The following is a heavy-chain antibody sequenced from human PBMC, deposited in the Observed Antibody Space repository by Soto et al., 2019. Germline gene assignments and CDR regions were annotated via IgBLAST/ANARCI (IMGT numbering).Heavy chain of an antibody. D-gene: IGHD1-1*01. CDR3: AKDLSYNSWVRLDH. Sequence: PVGSLRLSCAASGFTFSSYAMSWVRQAPGNGLEWVSCIIDNGGSTFYSDSIKGRFTISRDNSKNTLYLEMKSLRAEDTAVYYCAKDLSYNSWVRLDHWGQGMLVTVS. CDR1: GFTFSSYA. J-gene: IGHJ4*02. CDR2: IIDNGGST. V-gene: IGHV3-23*01.